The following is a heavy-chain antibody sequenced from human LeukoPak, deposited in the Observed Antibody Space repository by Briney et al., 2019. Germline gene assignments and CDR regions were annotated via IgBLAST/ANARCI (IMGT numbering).Heavy chain of an antibody. V-gene: IGHV4-39*01. J-gene: IGHJ4*02. CDR1: GGSISSSSYY. Sequence: SETLSLTCTVSGGSISSSSYYWGWIRQPPGKGLEWIGSIYYSGSTYYNPSLKSRVTTSVDTSKNQFSLKLSSVTAADTAVYYCATITTVAENYWGQGTLVTVSS. D-gene: IGHD6-19*01. CDR3: ATITTVAENY. CDR2: IYYSGST.